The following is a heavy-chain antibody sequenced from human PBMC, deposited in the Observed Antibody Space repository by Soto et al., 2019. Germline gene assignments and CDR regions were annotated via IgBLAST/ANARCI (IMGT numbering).Heavy chain of an antibody. CDR1: GFTFSSYA. CDR2: ISGSGGSA. CDR3: AKASDYDDILTGLH. Sequence: EVQLLESGGGLVQPGGSLRISCAASGFTFSSYAMSWVRQAPGKGLECLSTISGSGGSAYYADSVKGRFTITRDNSKKTRHLKMNSMRAEDTAVYYCAKASDYDDILTGLHWGQGTLVTVSA. D-gene: IGHD3-9*01. V-gene: IGHV3-23*01. J-gene: IGHJ4*02.